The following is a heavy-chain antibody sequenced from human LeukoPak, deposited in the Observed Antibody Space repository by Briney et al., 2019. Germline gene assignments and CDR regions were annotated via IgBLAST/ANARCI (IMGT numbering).Heavy chain of an antibody. CDR2: ISWNSGIV. CDR1: GFTFSNAY. Sequence: GGSLRLSCAASGFTFSNAYMTWVRQAPGKGLEWVSGISWNSGIVEYADSVKGRFTISRDNSKNTLYLQMNSLRAEDTAVYYCARGLGFYCGGDCYSSFDAFDIWGQGTMVTVSS. J-gene: IGHJ3*02. CDR3: ARGLGFYCGGDCYSSFDAFDI. D-gene: IGHD2-21*02. V-gene: IGHV3-20*04.